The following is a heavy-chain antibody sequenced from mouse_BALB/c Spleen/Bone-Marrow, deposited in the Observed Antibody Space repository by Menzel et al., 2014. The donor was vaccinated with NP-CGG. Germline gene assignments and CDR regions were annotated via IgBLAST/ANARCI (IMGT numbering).Heavy chain of an antibody. CDR2: ILPGSGGT. V-gene: IGHV1-9*01. CDR1: GYTFSSYW. CDR3: ARSMDY. J-gene: IGHJ4*01. Sequence: VQVVESGAELMKPGASVKMSCKATGYTFSSYWIEWVKQRPGHGLEWIGEILPGSGGTNYNEKFKGKATFTADTSSNTAYMQLNSLTSEDSADYYCARSMDYWGQGTSVTVSS.